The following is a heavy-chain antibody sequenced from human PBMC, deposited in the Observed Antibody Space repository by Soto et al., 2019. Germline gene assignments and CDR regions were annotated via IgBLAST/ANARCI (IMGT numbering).Heavy chain of an antibody. J-gene: IGHJ4*02. V-gene: IGHV1-69*02. CDR3: ASTPLGYCSGGSCYSDY. D-gene: IGHD2-15*01. CDR2: IIPILGIA. CDR1: GGTFSSYT. Sequence: ASVKVSCKASGGTFSSYTISWVRQAPGQGLEWMGRIIPILGIANYAQKFQGRVTITADKSTSTAYMELSSLRSEDTAVYYCASTPLGYCSGGSCYSDYWGQGTLVTVSS.